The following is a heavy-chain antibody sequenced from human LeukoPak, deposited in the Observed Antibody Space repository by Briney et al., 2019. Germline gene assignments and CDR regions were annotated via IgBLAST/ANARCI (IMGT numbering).Heavy chain of an antibody. CDR2: IYHSGSS. CDR3: ARFDSTGYSSFDY. D-gene: IGHD2-8*02. J-gene: IGHJ4*02. V-gene: IGHV4-30-2*01. CDR1: GGSISSGGYS. Sequence: PSETLSLTCAVSGGSISSGGYSWSWIRQPLGKGLEWIGYIYHSGSSYYNPSLKSRVTISVDTSKNQFSLKLSSVTAADTAVYYCARFDSTGYSSFDYWGQGTLVTVSS.